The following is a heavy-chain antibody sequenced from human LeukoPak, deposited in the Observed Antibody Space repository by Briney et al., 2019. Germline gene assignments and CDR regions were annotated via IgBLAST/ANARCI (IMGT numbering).Heavy chain of an antibody. Sequence: ASVKVSCKASGYTFTGYYMHWVRQAPGQGLEWMGWIDPNSGGTNYAQKFQGRVTMTRDTSISTAYMELSRLRSDDTAVYYCVRSGGSWLRYGSGSSFGSYWGQGTLVTVSS. V-gene: IGHV1-2*02. CDR1: GYTFTGYY. CDR2: IDPNSGGT. CDR3: VRSGGSWLRYGSGSSFGSY. D-gene: IGHD5-12*01. J-gene: IGHJ4*02.